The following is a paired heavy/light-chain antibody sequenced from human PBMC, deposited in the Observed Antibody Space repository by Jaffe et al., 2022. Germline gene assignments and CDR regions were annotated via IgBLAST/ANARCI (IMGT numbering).Heavy chain of an antibody. V-gene: IGHV4-61*02. CDR2: IYTSGTT. CDR1: GGAISSGNYY. D-gene: IGHD1-26*01. CDR3: ARSRMVPELDWFDP. Sequence: VQLQESGPGLVKPSQTLSLTCTVSGGAISSGNYYWSWIRQPAGKGLEWIGRIYTSGTTNYNPSLKSRVTISLEPSKNQFSLNLSSLTAADTAVYYCARSRMVPELDWFDPWGQGTLVTVSS. J-gene: IGHJ5*02.
Light chain of an antibody. Sequence: QPVLTQPPSASASLGASVTLTCTLSSGYSDYKVDWYQQRPGKGPRFVMRVGTGGIVGFKGDGIPDRFSVLGSGLNRYLTIKNIQEEDESDYYCGADHGSENNFVEVFGGGTKLTVL. CDR3: GADHGSENNFVEV. V-gene: IGLV9-49*03. CDR2: VGTGGIVG. J-gene: IGLJ3*02. CDR1: SGYSDYK.